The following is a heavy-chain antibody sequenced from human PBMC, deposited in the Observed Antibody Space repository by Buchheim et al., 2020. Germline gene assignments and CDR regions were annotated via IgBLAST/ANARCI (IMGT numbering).Heavy chain of an antibody. CDR2: IYHSGST. D-gene: IGHD3-3*01. V-gene: IGHV4-4*02. CDR1: GGSISSSNW. CDR3: AREVTIFGVVITNWFDP. J-gene: IGHJ5*02. Sequence: QVQLQESGPGLVKPSGTLSLTCAVSGGSISSSNWWSWVRQPPGKGLEWIGAIYHSGSTNYNPSLKSRVTISVAKSKNQFSLKLSSVTAADTAVYYCAREVTIFGVVITNWFDPWGQGTL.